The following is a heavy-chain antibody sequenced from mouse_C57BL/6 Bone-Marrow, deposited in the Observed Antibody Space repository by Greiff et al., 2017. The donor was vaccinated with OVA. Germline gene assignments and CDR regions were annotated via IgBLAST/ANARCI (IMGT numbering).Heavy chain of an antibody. CDR1: GYTFTSYW. V-gene: IGHV1-69*01. Sequence: VQLQQSGAELVMPGASVKLSCKASGYTFTSYWMHWVKQRPGQGLEWIGEIDPSDSYTNYNQKFKGKSTLTVDKSSSTAYMQLSSLTSEDSAVYYCARQFYYYGSSPYYFDYWGQGTTLTVSS. CDR3: ARQFYYYGSSPYYFDY. J-gene: IGHJ2*01. D-gene: IGHD1-1*01. CDR2: IDPSDSYT.